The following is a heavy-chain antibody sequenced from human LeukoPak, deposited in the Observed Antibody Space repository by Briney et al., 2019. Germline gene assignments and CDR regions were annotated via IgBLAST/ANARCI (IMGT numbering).Heavy chain of an antibody. D-gene: IGHD2-2*01. CDR2: ISAYNGNT. CDR3: ARMGYCSSTSCLWGGYYYCYYGMDV. V-gene: IGHV1-18*01. CDR1: GYTFTSYG. J-gene: IGHJ6*02. Sequence: ASVKVSCKASGYTFTSYGISWVRQAPGQGLEWMGWISAYNGNTNYAQKLQGRVTMTTGTSTSTAYMELRSLRSDDTAVYYCARMGYCSSTSCLWGGYYYCYYGMDVWGQGTTVTVSS.